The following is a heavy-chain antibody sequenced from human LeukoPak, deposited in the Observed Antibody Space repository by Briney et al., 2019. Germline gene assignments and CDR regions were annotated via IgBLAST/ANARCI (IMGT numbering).Heavy chain of an antibody. J-gene: IGHJ5*02. CDR2: VNHSGST. CDR1: GGSFSGYY. Sequence: SETLSLTCAVYGGSFSGYYWSWIRQPPGKGLEWIGEVNHSGSTNYNPSLKSRVTISVDTSKNQFSLKLSSVTAADTAVYYCARGPKWFDPWGQGNLVTVSS. CDR3: ARGPKWFDP. V-gene: IGHV4-34*01.